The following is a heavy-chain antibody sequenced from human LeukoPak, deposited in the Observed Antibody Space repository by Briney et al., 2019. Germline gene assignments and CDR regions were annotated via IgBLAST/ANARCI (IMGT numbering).Heavy chain of an antibody. J-gene: IGHJ5*02. V-gene: IGHV1-69*13. Sequence: ASVKVSXKASGGTFSSYAISWMRQASGQGLEWMGGIIPIFGTANYAQKFQGRVTITADESTSTAYMELSSLRSEDTAVYYCAREVRGMPNWFDPWGQGTLVTVSS. CDR1: GGTFSSYA. D-gene: IGHD3-16*01. CDR2: IIPIFGTA. CDR3: AREVRGMPNWFDP.